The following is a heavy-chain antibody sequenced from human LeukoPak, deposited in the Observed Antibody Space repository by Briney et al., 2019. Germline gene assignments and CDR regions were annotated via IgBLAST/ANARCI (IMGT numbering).Heavy chain of an antibody. CDR2: MNPNSGNT. CDR1: GYTFTSYD. CDR3: ARNRIPAYGMDV. J-gene: IGHJ6*02. Sequence: ASVKVSCKASGYTFTSYDINWVRQATGQGLEWMGWMNPNSGNTGYAQKFQGRVTMTRNTSISTAYMELSSLRSEDTAVYYCARNRIPAYGMDVWGQGATVTVSS. V-gene: IGHV1-8*01. D-gene: IGHD5-18*01.